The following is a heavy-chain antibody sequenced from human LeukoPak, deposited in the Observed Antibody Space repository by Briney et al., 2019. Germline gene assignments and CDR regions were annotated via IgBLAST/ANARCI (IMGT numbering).Heavy chain of an antibody. Sequence: GGSLRLSCAASGFTFSSYGMHWVRQAPGKGLEWVAVIWYDGSNKYYADSVKGRFTISRDNSKNTLYLQMNSLRAEDTVVYYCAKEDDFWSGYDAFDIWGQGTMVTVSS. D-gene: IGHD3-3*01. CDR2: IWYDGSNK. CDR3: AKEDDFWSGYDAFDI. V-gene: IGHV3-33*06. J-gene: IGHJ3*02. CDR1: GFTFSSYG.